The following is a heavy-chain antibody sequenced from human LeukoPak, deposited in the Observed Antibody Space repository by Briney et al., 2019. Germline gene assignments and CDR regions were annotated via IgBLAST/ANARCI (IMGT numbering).Heavy chain of an antibody. V-gene: IGHV5-51*01. CDR1: GYSFTSYW. CDR3: ARHEVVVPADTYEDRYGMDV. CDR2: IYPGDSDT. J-gene: IGHJ6*02. D-gene: IGHD2-2*01. Sequence: GESLKISCKGSGYSFTSYWIGWVRQMPGKGLEWMGIIYPGDSDTRYSPSFQGQVTISADKSISTAYLQWSSLKASGTAMYYCARHEVVVPADTYEDRYGMDVWGQGTTVTVSS.